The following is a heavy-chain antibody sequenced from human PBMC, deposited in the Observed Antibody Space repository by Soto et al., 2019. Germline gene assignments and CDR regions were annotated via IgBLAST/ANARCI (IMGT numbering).Heavy chain of an antibody. V-gene: IGHV3-74*01. CDR3: ARDYPPAATLFLVYYMDV. Sequence: PGGSLRLSCAASGFTFSSYWMHWVRQAPGKGLVWVSRINSDGSSTSYADSVKGRFTISRDNAKNTLYLQMNSLRAEDTAVYYCARDYPPAATLFLVYYMDVWGKGTTVTVSS. J-gene: IGHJ6*03. D-gene: IGHD2-15*01. CDR2: INSDGSST. CDR1: GFTFSSYW.